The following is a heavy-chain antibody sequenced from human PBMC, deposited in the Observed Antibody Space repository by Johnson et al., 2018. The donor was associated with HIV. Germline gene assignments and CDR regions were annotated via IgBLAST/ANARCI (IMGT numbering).Heavy chain of an antibody. D-gene: IGHD5-18*01. J-gene: IGHJ3*02. CDR1: RFTFDDYA. CDR3: AREDTAVVIRRAFDI. CDR2: ASWSRGSI. V-gene: IGHV3-20*04. Sequence: VQLVESGGGVVRPGGSLRLSCAASRFTFDDYAMHWVLQDTGKGLEWVSWASWSRGSIRYAESVKGRLPISRDKSKNTLYLQLNSLRAEDTAVYYCAREDTAVVIRRAFDIWGQGTMVTVSS.